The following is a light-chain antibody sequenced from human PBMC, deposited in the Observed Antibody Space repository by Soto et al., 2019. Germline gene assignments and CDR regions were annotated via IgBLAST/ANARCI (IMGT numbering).Light chain of an antibody. J-gene: IGKJ4*01. CDR3: QQYNNWPPVT. CDR2: GAS. CDR1: QSVSSK. V-gene: IGKV3-15*01. Sequence: EIVMTQSPATLSVSTGERATLSCRASQSVSSKLAWYQQKPGQAPRLLIYGASTRATGIPARFSGSGSGTEFTLTISSLQSEDFAVYYCQQYNNWPPVTFGGGTKVDIK.